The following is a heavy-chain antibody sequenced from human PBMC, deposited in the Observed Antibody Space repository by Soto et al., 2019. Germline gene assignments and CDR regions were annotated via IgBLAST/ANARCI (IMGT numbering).Heavy chain of an antibody. V-gene: IGHV2-5*02. CDR1: GFSLSTSGVG. D-gene: IGHD3-22*01. J-gene: IGHJ4*02. CDR3: AHAYYYDSSGYYLLAY. Sequence: SGPTLVNPTQTLTLTCTFSGFSLSTSGVGVGWIRQPPGKALEWLALIYWDDDKRYSPSLKSRLTITKDTSKNQVVLTMTNMDPVDTATYYCAHAYYYDSSGYYLLAYWGQGTLVTVDS. CDR2: IYWDDDK.